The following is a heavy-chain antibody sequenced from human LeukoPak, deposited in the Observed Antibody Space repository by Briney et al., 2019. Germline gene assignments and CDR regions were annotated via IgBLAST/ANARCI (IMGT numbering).Heavy chain of an antibody. Sequence: KSSETLSLTCAVYGGSFSNYYWSWIRQSPGKGLEWIGEINHSGSTYYNPSLKSRVTMSVDTSKNQLSLNLSSVTAADTAVYYCAREAATEPHYYYYMDVWGKGTTVTVSS. D-gene: IGHD1-14*01. CDR1: GGSFSNYY. V-gene: IGHV4-34*01. J-gene: IGHJ6*03. CDR2: INHSGST. CDR3: AREAATEPHYYYYMDV.